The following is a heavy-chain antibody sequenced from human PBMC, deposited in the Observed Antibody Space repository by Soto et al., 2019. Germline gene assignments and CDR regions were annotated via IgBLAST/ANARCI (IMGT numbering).Heavy chain of an antibody. CDR2: ISGSGGST. J-gene: IGHJ4*02. CDR1: GFTLSSYA. CDR3: AKDPRVPFIGY. V-gene: IGHV3-23*01. D-gene: IGHD3-16*02. Sequence: QAGGSLRLSCAASGFTLSSYAMSWVRQAPGKGLEWVSAISGSGGSTYYADSVKGRFTISRDNSKNTLYLQMNSLRAEDTAVYYCAKDPRVPFIGYWGQGTLVTVSS.